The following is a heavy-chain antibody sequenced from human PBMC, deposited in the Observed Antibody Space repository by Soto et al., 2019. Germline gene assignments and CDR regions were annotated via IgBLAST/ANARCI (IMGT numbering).Heavy chain of an antibody. CDR2: IYGGGNGP. Sequence: EVQVLESGGGLVQPGGSLRLSCAATGFTFSDFAMSWVRQAPGKGLEWVSRIYGGGNGPHYADSVKGRVTISRDNTKKTLDLQMNSLRAEDTAVYYCAKMEGMDPWAYTFDYWGQGTLVNVSP. J-gene: IGHJ4*02. CDR3: AKMEGMDPWAYTFDY. V-gene: IGHV3-23*01. CDR1: GFTFSDFA. D-gene: IGHD1-1*01.